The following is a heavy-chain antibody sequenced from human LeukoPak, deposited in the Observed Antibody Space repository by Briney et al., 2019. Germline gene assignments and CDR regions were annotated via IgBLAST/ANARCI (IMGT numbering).Heavy chain of an antibody. CDR3: AKDRLGYSYGIGFDY. V-gene: IGHV3-23*01. D-gene: IGHD5-18*01. CDR2: ISGSGGST. CDR1: GFTFSSYA. Sequence: PGGSLRLSCAASGFTFSSYAMSWVRQAPGKGLEWVSAISGSGGSTYYADSVKGRFTISRDNSKNTLYLQMNSLRAEDTAVYYCAKDRLGYSYGIGFDYWGQGTVVTVSS. J-gene: IGHJ4*02.